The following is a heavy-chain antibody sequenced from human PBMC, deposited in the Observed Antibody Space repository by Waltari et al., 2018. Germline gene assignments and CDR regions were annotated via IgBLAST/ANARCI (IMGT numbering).Heavy chain of an antibody. D-gene: IGHD3-10*01. CDR1: GYTFTSYD. Sequence: QVQLVQSGAEVKKPGASVKVSCKASGYTFTSYDISWVRQAPGQGLEWMGGIIPIFGTANYAQKFQGRVTITTDESTSTAYMELSSLRSEDTAVYYCASSDYYGSGSHTYYYYMDVWGKGTTVTVSS. CDR3: ASSDYYGSGSHTYYYYMDV. V-gene: IGHV1-69*01. CDR2: IIPIFGTA. J-gene: IGHJ6*03.